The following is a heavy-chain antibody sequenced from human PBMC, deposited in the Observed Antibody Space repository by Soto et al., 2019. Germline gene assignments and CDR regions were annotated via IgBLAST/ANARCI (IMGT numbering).Heavy chain of an antibody. CDR1: GDSFSSYW. CDR2: IYPGDSDT. Sequence: PGSSLNFCCKVSGDSFSSYWIGWLRQIPEEGVEWMGIIYPGDSDTRYSPSFKGQVTISADKSISTAYLQWRSLKASDTDMYYCARHTYIAPFRTSQKYNWFDPWGQGTMVTVSS. D-gene: IGHD6-13*01. V-gene: IGHV5-51*01. J-gene: IGHJ5*01. CDR3: ARHTYIAPFRTSQKYNWFDP.